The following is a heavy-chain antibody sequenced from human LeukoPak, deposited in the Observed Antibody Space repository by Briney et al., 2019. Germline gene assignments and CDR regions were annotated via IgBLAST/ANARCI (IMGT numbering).Heavy chain of an antibody. D-gene: IGHD2-2*01. Sequence: PGGSLRLSCAASGFTFSSYWMHWVRQAPGKGLVWVSRINSDGSSTIYADSVKGRFTISRDNSKNTLYLQMNSLRAEDTAVYYCANSGYCSSTSCFGVLNWFDPWGQGTLVTVSS. V-gene: IGHV3-74*01. CDR2: INSDGSST. J-gene: IGHJ5*02. CDR1: GFTFSSYW. CDR3: ANSGYCSSTSCFGVLNWFDP.